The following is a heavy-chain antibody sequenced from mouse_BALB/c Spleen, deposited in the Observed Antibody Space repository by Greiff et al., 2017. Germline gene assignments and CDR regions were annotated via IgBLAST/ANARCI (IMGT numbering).Heavy chain of an antibody. Sequence: VQLQQSGAELVRPGSSVKISCKASGYAFSSYWMNWVKQRPGQGLEWIGQIYPGDGDTNYNGKFKGKATLTADKSSSTAYMQLSSLTSEDSAVYFCARFGDGNYGYYFDYWGQGTTLTVSS. CDR1: GYAFSSYW. D-gene: IGHD2-1*01. CDR2: IYPGDGDT. CDR3: ARFGDGNYGYYFDY. J-gene: IGHJ2*01. V-gene: IGHV1-80*01.